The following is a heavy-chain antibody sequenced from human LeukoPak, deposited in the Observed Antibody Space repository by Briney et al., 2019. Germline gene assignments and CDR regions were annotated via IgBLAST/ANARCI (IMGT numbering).Heavy chain of an antibody. CDR3: AKDPNRDYGLFDY. Sequence: GGSLRLSCAASGFTFSSYAMSWVRQARGKGLEWVSAISGSGGSTYYADSVKGRFTISRDNSKNTLYLQMNSLRAEDTAVYYCAKDPNRDYGLFDYWGQGTLVTVSS. CDR2: ISGSGGST. D-gene: IGHD4-17*01. V-gene: IGHV3-23*01. CDR1: GFTFSSYA. J-gene: IGHJ4*02.